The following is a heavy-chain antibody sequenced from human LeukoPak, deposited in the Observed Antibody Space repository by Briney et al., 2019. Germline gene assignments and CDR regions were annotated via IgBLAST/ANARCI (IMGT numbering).Heavy chain of an antibody. CDR2: ISSSSSYI. CDR3: ARTIAAAGTAVY. CDR1: GFTFSSYS. D-gene: IGHD6-13*01. V-gene: IGHV3-21*01. J-gene: IGHJ4*02. Sequence: GGSLRLSCAASGFTFSSYSMNWVRQAPGKGLEWVSSISSSSSYIYYADSVKGRFTISRDNAKNSLYLQMNSLRAEDTAVYYCARTIAAAGTAVYWGQGTLVTVSS.